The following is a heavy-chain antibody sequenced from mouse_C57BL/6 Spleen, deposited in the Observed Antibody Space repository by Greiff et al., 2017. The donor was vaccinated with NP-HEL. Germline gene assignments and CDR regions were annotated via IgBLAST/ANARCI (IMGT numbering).Heavy chain of an antibody. CDR1: GYTFTSYW. V-gene: IGHV1-64*01. D-gene: IGHD2-3*01. J-gene: IGHJ4*01. Sequence: QVQLQQPGAELVKPGASVKLSCKASGYTFTSYWMHWVKQRPGQGLEWIGMIHPNSGSTNYNEKFKSKATLTVDKSSSPAYMQLSSLTSEDSAVYYCARDGYSYYAMDYWGQGTSVTVSS. CDR2: IHPNSGST. CDR3: ARDGYSYYAMDY.